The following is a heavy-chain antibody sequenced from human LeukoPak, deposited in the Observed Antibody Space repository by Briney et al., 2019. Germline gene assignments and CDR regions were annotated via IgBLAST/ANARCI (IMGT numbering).Heavy chain of an antibody. CDR2: ISSSSSYI. CDR1: GFTFSSYS. J-gene: IGHJ4*02. Sequence: GGSLRLSCAASGFTFSSYSMNWVRQAPGKGLEWVSSISSSSSYIYYADSVKGRFTISRDNAKNSLYLQMNSLRAEDTAVYYCARDRALAPVDYWGQGTLVTVSS. V-gene: IGHV3-21*01. CDR3: ARDRALAPVDY.